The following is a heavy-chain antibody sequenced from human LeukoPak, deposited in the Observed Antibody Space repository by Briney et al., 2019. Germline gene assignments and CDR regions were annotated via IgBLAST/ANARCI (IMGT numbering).Heavy chain of an antibody. Sequence: SETLSLTCAVYGGSFSGYYWSWIRQPPGKGLEWIGGINHSGSTNYNPSLKSRVTISVDTSKNQFSLKLSSVTAADTAVYYCARGGSKWLARYFDLWGRGTLVTVSS. CDR3: ARGGSKWLARYFDL. V-gene: IGHV4-34*01. CDR2: INHSGST. D-gene: IGHD3-22*01. J-gene: IGHJ2*01. CDR1: GGSFSGYY.